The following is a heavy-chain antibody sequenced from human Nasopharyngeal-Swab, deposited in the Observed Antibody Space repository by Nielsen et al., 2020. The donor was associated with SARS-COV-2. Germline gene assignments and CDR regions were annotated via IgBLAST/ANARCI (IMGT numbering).Heavy chain of an antibody. CDR1: GGPISSHSYY. CDR2: FYYTGST. CDR3: ARLNYDFGGLYGVDV. Sequence: GSLRLSCTFSGGPISSHSYYWALIRQPPGKGPEGIGDFYYTGSTHYNPSLRSRVTTSVDTSKNQFSLELRSVTAADTGVYFCARLNYDFGGLYGVDVWGQGTTVTVSS. V-gene: IGHV4-39*01. J-gene: IGHJ6*02. D-gene: IGHD3-3*01.